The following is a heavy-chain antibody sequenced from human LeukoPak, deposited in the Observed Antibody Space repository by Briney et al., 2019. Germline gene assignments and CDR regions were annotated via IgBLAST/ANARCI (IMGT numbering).Heavy chain of an antibody. CDR1: GYTFTSYG. V-gene: IGHV1-18*01. Sequence: ASVKVSCKASGYTFTSYGISWVRQAPGQGLEWMGWISAYNGNTNYAQKVQGRVTMTTDTSTSTAYMELRSLRSDDTAVYYCARMDTGLAGSPNWFDPWGQGTLVTVSS. D-gene: IGHD5-18*01. CDR3: ARMDTGLAGSPNWFDP. CDR2: ISAYNGNT. J-gene: IGHJ5*02.